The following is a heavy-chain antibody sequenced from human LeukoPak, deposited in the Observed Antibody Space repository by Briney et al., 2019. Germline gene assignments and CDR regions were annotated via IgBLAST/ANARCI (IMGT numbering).Heavy chain of an antibody. J-gene: IGHJ4*02. CDR1: GYTLTELS. CDR2: FDPEDGET. CDR3: ATGPSMVRGVSFEHDY. Sequence: ASVKVSCKVSGYTLTELSMHWVRQAPGKGLEWMGGFDPEDGETIYAQMFQGRVTMTEDTSTDTAYMELSSLRSEDTAVYYCATGPSMVRGVSFEHDYWGQGTLVTVSS. D-gene: IGHD3-10*01. V-gene: IGHV1-24*01.